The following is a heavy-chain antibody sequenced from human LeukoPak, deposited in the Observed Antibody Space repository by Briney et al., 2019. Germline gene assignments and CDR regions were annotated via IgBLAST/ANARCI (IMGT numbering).Heavy chain of an antibody. CDR3: ARSLVVATYYYYGMDV. CDR1: GFTFSSYS. Sequence: PGGSLRLSCAASGFTFSSYSMNWVRQAPGKGLEWVLSISSSSSYIYYADSVKGRFTISRDNAKNSLYLQMNSLRAEDTAVYYCARSLVVATYYYYGMDVWGQGTTVTVSS. V-gene: IGHV3-21*01. D-gene: IGHD3-22*01. CDR2: ISSSSSYI. J-gene: IGHJ6*02.